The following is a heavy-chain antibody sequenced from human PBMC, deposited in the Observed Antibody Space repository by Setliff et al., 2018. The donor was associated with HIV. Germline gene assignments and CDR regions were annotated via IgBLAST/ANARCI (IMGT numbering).Heavy chain of an antibody. Sequence: GGSLRLSCAASGFTFSSYSMNWVRQAPGKGLEWVSSISSSSSYTYYADSVKGRFTISRDNAKNSLYLQMNSLRAEDTAVYYCARDRPRGGGSLDAFDIWGQGTMVTVSS. CDR3: ARDRPRGGGSLDAFDI. CDR1: GFTFSSYS. CDR2: ISSSSSYT. D-gene: IGHD1-26*01. V-gene: IGHV3-21*01. J-gene: IGHJ3*02.